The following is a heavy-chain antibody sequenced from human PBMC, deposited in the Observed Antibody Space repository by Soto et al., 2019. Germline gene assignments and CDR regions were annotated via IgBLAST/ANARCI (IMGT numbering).Heavy chain of an antibody. CDR2: ISPIFGTA. Sequence: QVQLVQSGAEVKKPGSSVKVSCKASGGTFSSYSINWVRQAPGQGREWMGEISPIFGTANYAQKFQGRVTITAGECTSTAYMELSSLRSEDTAVYYCARDGGRHSGGIDYWGQGTLVPVSS. D-gene: IGHD1-26*01. CDR3: ARDGGRHSGGIDY. V-gene: IGHV1-69*01. CDR1: GGTFSSYS. J-gene: IGHJ4*02.